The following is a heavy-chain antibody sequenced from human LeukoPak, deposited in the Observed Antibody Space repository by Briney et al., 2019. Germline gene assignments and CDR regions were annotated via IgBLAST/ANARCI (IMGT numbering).Heavy chain of an antibody. Sequence: SETPSPHCHVFCGSTSSGSYYWGWIRQPPREGLGWVWRIYMSGSTNYNPSLKSRVTISVDMSKNQFSLRLTSVTAADTAVYYCARVATYYGFSCGMDVWGQGTTVTVSS. CDR3: ARVATYYGFSCGMDV. CDR1: CGSTSSGSYY. V-gene: IGHV4-61*02. D-gene: IGHD3-3*01. J-gene: IGHJ6*02. CDR2: IYMSGST.